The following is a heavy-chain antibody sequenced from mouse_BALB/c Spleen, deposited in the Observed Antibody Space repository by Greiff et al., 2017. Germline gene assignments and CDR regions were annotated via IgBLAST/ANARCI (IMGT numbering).Heavy chain of an antibody. D-gene: IGHD2-3*01. Sequence: VQLKESGPGLVKPSQSLSLTCSVTGYSITSGYYWNWIRQFPGNKLEWMGYISYDGSNNYNPSLKNRISITRDTSKNQFFLKLNSVTTEDTATYYCARGDGYYGFAYWDQGTLVTVSA. CDR1: GYSITSGYY. CDR3: ARGDGYYGFAY. J-gene: IGHJ3*01. CDR2: ISYDGSN. V-gene: IGHV3-6*02.